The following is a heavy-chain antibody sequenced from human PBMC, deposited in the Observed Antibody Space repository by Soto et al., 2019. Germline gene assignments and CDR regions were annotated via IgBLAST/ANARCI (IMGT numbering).Heavy chain of an antibody. V-gene: IGHV3-23*01. Sequence: EVQLLESGGGLVQPGGSLTLSCAASGFTFSTYAMGWVRQAPGKGLEWVSTIQGRDDTTFYADSVRGRFTISRDNSKNTMSLQMNTLRGDDTSVYYSAKETDPRCCYGVDYWGQGALVTVSS. CDR2: IQGRDDTT. CDR1: GFTFSTYA. D-gene: IGHD2-2*01. J-gene: IGHJ4*02. CDR3: AKETDPRCCYGVDY.